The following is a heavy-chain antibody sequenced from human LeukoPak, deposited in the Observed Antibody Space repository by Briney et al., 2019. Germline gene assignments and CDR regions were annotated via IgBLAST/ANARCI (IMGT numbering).Heavy chain of an antibody. CDR1: GYTFTSYD. V-gene: IGHV1-8*03. CDR2: MNPNSGNT. CDR3: ARGIQLWLPTRRYYYYMDV. D-gene: IGHD5-18*01. J-gene: IGHJ6*03. Sequence: GASVKVSCKASGYTFTSYDINWVRQATGQGLEWMGWMNPNSGNTGYAQKFQGRVTITRNTSISTAYMELSSLRSEDTAVYYRARGIQLWLPTRRYYYYMDVWGKGTTVTVSS.